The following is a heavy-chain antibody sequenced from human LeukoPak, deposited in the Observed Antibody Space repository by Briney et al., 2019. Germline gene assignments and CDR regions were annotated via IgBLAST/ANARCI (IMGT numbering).Heavy chain of an antibody. CDR2: INSDGTTT. V-gene: IGHV3-74*01. D-gene: IGHD3-10*01. CDR3: ARAGGSGSYGRFDP. CDR1: GFTFTAYW. Sequence: PGGSLRLSCAASGFTFTAYWMHWVRQAPGKGLVWVSRINSDGTTTNYADSVKGRFTISRDNAKNTVYLQMYSLRAEDTAVYYCARAGGSGSYGRFDPWGQGTLVSVSS. J-gene: IGHJ5*02.